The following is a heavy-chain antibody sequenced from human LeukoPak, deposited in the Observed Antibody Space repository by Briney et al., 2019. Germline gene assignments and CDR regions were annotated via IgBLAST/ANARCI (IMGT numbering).Heavy chain of an antibody. J-gene: IGHJ4*02. D-gene: IGHD6-19*01. V-gene: IGHV3-74*01. CDR3: ARDPYEYSSGWYLSY. CDR1: GFTSSSYW. Sequence: GGSLRLSCAASGFTSSSYWMHWVRQAPGKGLVWVSRINSDGSSTSYADSVKGRFTNSRDNAKNTLYLQMNSLRAEDTAVYYCARDPYEYSSGWYLSYWGQGTLVTVSS. CDR2: INSDGSST.